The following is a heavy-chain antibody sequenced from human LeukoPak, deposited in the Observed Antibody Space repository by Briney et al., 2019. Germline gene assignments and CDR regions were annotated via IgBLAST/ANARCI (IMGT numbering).Heavy chain of an antibody. CDR1: GFTFSSYA. D-gene: IGHD5-18*01. CDR2: ISYDGSNK. V-gene: IGHV3-30-3*01. Sequence: AGGSLRLSCAASGFTFSSYAMHWVRQAPGEGLEWVAVISYDGSNKYYADSVKGRFTISRDNSKNTLYLQMNSLRAGDTAVYYCARGGYSYGYLEYWGQGTLVTVSS. CDR3: ARGGYSYGYLEY. J-gene: IGHJ4*02.